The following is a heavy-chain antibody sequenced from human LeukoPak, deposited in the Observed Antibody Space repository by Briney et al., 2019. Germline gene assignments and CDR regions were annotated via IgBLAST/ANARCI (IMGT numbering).Heavy chain of an antibody. D-gene: IGHD3-10*01. Sequence: GGSLRLSCAASGFTFSSYSMNWVRQAPGKGLEWVSYISSSSSTIYYADSVKGRFTISRDDAKNSLYLQMNSLRAEDTAVYYCARDFEGAITMVRGVPRWGQGTLVTVSS. V-gene: IGHV3-48*01. CDR1: GFTFSSYS. J-gene: IGHJ4*02. CDR2: ISSSSSTI. CDR3: ARDFEGAITMVRGVPR.